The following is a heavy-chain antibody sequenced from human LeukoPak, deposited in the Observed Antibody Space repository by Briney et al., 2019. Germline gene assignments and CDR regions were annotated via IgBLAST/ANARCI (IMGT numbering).Heavy chain of an antibody. CDR3: ARHLSDITSSPNY. D-gene: IGHD2-2*01. CDR1: GYSFSSYW. V-gene: IGHV5-51*01. CDR2: IYPRDFRT. Sequence: GESLKISCQGPGYSFSSYWIAWVRQMPGKGLEWMGVIYPRDFRTTYSPSFQDQVTISADKSISSAYLQWTSLKASDTAMYYCARHLSDITSSPNYWGPGTLVTVSS. J-gene: IGHJ4*02.